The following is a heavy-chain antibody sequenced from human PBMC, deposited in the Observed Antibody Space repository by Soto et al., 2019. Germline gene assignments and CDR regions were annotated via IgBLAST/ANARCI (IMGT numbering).Heavy chain of an antibody. Sequence: QVQLVESGGGVVQPGRSLRLSCAASGFTFSSYGMHWVRQAPGKGLEWVAVIWYDGSNKYYADSVKGRFTISRDNSRNKLYLQMNSRRAEDTAVYYCSSGGLYCSSTSWQDDFDYWGQGTLVTVSS. CDR2: IWYDGSNK. D-gene: IGHD2-2*01. CDR3: SSGGLYCSSTSWQDDFDY. V-gene: IGHV3-33*01. J-gene: IGHJ4*02. CDR1: GFTFSSYG.